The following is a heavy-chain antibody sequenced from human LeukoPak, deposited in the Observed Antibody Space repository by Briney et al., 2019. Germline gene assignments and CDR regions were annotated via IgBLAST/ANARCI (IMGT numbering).Heavy chain of an antibody. CDR1: GFTFSTYT. D-gene: IGHD7-27*01. J-gene: IGHJ4*02. CDR3: AIDPNWGTHS. CDR2: IGSSGGGI. V-gene: IGHV3-23*01. Sequence: GGSLRLSCAASGFTFSTYTMYWVRHPPGKRLEWVPIIGSSGGGIHYADSVKGRFTISRDNSKNALYLQMNSLRVEDTAVYYCAIDPNWGTHSWGQGVLVTVSS.